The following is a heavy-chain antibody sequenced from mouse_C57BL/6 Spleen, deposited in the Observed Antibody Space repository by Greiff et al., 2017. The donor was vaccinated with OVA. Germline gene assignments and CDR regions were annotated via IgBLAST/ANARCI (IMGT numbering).Heavy chain of an antibody. CDR2: IDPENGDT. J-gene: IGHJ2*01. V-gene: IGHV14-4*01. CDR1: GFNIKDDY. CDR3: TTRLYGSSFFDY. D-gene: IGHD1-1*01. Sequence: VHVKQSGAELVRPGASVKLSCTASGFNIKDDYMHWVKQRPEQGLEWIGWIDPENGDTEYASKFQGKATITADTSSNTAYLQLSSLTSEDTAVYYCTTRLYGSSFFDYWGQGTTLTVSS.